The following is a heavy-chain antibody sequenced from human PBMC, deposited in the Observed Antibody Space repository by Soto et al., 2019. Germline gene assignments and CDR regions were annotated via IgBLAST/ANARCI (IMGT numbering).Heavy chain of an antibody. CDR2: INRDGNEK. V-gene: IGHV3-7*03. J-gene: IGHJ4*02. D-gene: IGHD3-22*01. CDR1: GFTFSSYW. Sequence: GGSLRLSCAASGFTFSSYWMSWVRQAPGKGLQWVANINRDGNEKYYVDSLKGRFTISRDNAENSLYLQMNTLRAEDTAVYYCARAPDGSGSYYYFDGWGQGTLVTVSS. CDR3: ARAPDGSGSYYYFDG.